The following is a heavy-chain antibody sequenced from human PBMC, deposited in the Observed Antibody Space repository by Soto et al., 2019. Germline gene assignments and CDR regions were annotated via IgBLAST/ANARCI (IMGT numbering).Heavy chain of an antibody. V-gene: IGHV3-33*06. D-gene: IGHD4-17*01. CDR2: ILNDGSDQ. J-gene: IGHJ4*02. CDR3: ANDDDYGDNGFDY. Sequence: QVQLVEAGGGVVQPGRSLRLSCAASGFIFRNYGMHWVRQAPGKWLEWVAVILNDGSDQSYADSVKGQFTISRDNSKNTLYLQMNSLRAEDTAVYYCANDDDYGDNGFDYWGPGTLVTVSS. CDR1: GFIFRNYG.